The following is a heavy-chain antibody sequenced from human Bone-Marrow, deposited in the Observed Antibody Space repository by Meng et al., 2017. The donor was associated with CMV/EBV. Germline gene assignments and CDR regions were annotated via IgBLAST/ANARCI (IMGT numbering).Heavy chain of an antibody. Sequence: LSCQASGFTFSDHYLTWIRQAPGKGLEWISYMSSSGRTIKYADSVKGRFTISRDNAKNSLYLQMNSLRAEDTAVYYCLQWQSYFEHWGQGTLVTVSS. CDR3: LQWQSYFEH. J-gene: IGHJ4*02. V-gene: IGHV3-11*01. D-gene: IGHD6-19*01. CDR2: MSSSGRTI. CDR1: GFTFSDHY.